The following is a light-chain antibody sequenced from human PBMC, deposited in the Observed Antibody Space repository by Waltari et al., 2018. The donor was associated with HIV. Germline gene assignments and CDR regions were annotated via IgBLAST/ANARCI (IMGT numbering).Light chain of an antibody. J-gene: IGLJ1*01. Sequence: QSALTQPASVSGSPGQSITISCTGTSSDVGGYNYVSWYQHHPGKTPKLMIYDVTKRPSGVSNRFSGSKSGNTASLTISGVQTEDEADYYCSSYTSFSTYVFGTGTSVTVL. CDR1: SSDVGGYNY. V-gene: IGLV2-14*03. CDR3: SSYTSFSTYV. CDR2: DVT.